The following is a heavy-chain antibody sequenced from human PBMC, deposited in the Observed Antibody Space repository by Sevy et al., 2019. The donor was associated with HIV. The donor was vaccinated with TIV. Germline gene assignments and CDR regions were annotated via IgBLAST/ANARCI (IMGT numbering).Heavy chain of an antibody. D-gene: IGHD3-10*01. CDR2: IIAVFGTT. CDR3: ARDKNYHVSGSFDY. J-gene: IGHJ4*01. CDR1: GGIFRSNA. Sequence: ASVKVSCKASGGIFRSNAISWVRQAPGQGLEWMGGIIAVFGTTHYAQKFQGRVTITADESRSTAYMELSSLKSEDTAVYYCARDKNYHVSGSFDYWGQGSQVTVSS. V-gene: IGHV1-69*13.